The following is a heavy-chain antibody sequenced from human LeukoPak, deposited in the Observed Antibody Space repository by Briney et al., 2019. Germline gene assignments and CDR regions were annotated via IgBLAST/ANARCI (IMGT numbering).Heavy chain of an antibody. J-gene: IGHJ3*02. CDR1: GFTFSSYA. CDR2: VSVSGDST. Sequence: GGSLRLSCAASGFTFSSYAMSWVRQAPGKGLEWVSSVSVSGDSTYFADSVKGRFTISRDNSKNTLYLQMNSLRAEDTAVYYCARVMYSSGWYNAFDIWGQGTMVTVSS. CDR3: ARVMYSSGWYNAFDI. D-gene: IGHD6-19*01. V-gene: IGHV3-23*01.